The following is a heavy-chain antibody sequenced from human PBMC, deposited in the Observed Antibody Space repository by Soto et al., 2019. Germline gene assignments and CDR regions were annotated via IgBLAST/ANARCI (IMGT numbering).Heavy chain of an antibody. CDR3: AKEHSGLYSRHYFDN. J-gene: IGHJ4*02. D-gene: IGHD6-19*01. V-gene: IGHV3-30*18. Sequence: GGSLRLSCAASGLTFSTYGMHWVRQAPGKGLEWVAVVSYDGSDKEYADSVKGRFTISRDNSKNTLNLQMNSLRVEDTAVYYCAKEHSGLYSRHYFDNWGQGTLVTVSS. CDR1: GLTFSTYG. CDR2: VSYDGSDK.